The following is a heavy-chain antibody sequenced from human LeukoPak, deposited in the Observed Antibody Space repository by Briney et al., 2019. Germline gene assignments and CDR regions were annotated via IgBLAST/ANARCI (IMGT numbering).Heavy chain of an antibody. Sequence: SVKVSCKASGGTFSSYAISWVRQAPGQGLEWMGRIIPIFGIANYAQKFQGRVTITADKSTSTAYMELNSLRAEDTAVYYCANLGGRIAAVADDYWGQGTLVTVSS. CDR2: IIPIFGIA. CDR1: GGTFSSYA. D-gene: IGHD6-13*01. CDR3: ANLGGRIAAVADDY. V-gene: IGHV1-69*04. J-gene: IGHJ4*02.